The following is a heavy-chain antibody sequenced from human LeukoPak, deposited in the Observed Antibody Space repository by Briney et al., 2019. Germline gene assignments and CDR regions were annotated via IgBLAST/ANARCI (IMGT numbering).Heavy chain of an antibody. D-gene: IGHD6-13*01. CDR1: GFTFSSYW. CDR2: IKQDGSEK. V-gene: IGHV3-7*01. Sequence: GGSLRLSCAASGFTFSSYWMSGVRQAPGKGLEWVANIKQDGSEKYYVDSVKGRFTISRDSAKNSLYLQMNSLRAEDTAVYYCARCDSSSWDNWFDPWGQGTLVTVSS. CDR3: ARCDSSSWDNWFDP. J-gene: IGHJ5*02.